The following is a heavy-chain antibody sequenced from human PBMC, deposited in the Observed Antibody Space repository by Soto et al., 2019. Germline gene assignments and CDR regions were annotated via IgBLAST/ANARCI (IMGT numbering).Heavy chain of an antibody. CDR3: ASGYCSGGSCYRYYYGMDV. D-gene: IGHD2-15*01. Sequence: PSETLSLTCTVSGGSISSGGYYWSWIRQHPGKGLEWIGYIYYSGSTYYNTSLKSRVTISVDTSKNQFSLKLSSVTAADTAVYFCASGYCSGGSCYRYYYGMDVWGQGTTVTVSS. V-gene: IGHV4-31*03. CDR2: IYYSGST. J-gene: IGHJ6*02. CDR1: GGSISSGGYY.